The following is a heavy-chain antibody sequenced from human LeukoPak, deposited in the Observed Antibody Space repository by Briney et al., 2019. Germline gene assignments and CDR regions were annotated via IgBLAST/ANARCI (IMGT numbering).Heavy chain of an antibody. Sequence: GGSLRLSCAGSGFPFSIYGMNWVRQAPGKGLEWVSGISPGGGPTYYADSVKGRFTISRDDSKNTLYLQMNNLRAEDTAVYYCAKDGAWLRFDDWGQGILVTVSS. CDR1: GFPFSIYG. D-gene: IGHD5-12*01. V-gene: IGHV3-23*01. CDR2: ISPGGGPT. J-gene: IGHJ4*02. CDR3: AKDGAWLRFDD.